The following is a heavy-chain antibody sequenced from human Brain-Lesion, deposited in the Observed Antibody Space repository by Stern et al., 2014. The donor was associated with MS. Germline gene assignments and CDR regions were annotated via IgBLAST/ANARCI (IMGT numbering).Heavy chain of an antibody. Sequence: QVQLVPSGAEVKKPGASVKVSCKTSGYIFTGYYIHWVRQAPGPGLEWMAGIHPNTGGTKYAQKFQGRVTMSRDTSISTAYVELSSLTSDDTAVYYCARDQRGITIFGVVTDYYYLGMDVWGQGTTVTVSS. D-gene: IGHD3-3*01. CDR1: GYIFTGYY. CDR2: IHPNTGGT. V-gene: IGHV1-2*02. CDR3: ARDQRGITIFGVVTDYYYLGMDV. J-gene: IGHJ6*02.